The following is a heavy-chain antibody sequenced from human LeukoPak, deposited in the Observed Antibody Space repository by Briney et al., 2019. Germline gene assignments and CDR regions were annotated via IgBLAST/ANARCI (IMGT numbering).Heavy chain of an antibody. CDR2: ISGSGGST. V-gene: IGHV3-23*01. D-gene: IGHD2-2*01. CDR1: RYTFSSYA. Sequence: GGSLRLSCAASRYTFSSYAMSWVRQAPGKGLEWVSAISGSGGSTYYADSVKGRFTISRDNSKNTLYLQMNSLRAEDTAVYYCAKDIEDCSSTSCYTYWGQGTLVTVSS. CDR3: AKDIEDCSSTSCYTY. J-gene: IGHJ4*02.